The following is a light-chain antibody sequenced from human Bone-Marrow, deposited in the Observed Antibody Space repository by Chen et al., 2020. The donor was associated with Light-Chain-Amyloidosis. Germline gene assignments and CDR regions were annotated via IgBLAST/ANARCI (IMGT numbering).Light chain of an antibody. J-gene: IGLJ2*01. V-gene: IGLV3-25*03. CDR2: RDT. Sequence: SYELTQPPSVSVSPGQTARITCSGDDLPTKYAYWYQQKPGQAPGLVIHRDTERPSGISERFSGSSSGTTATLTISGVQAEDDADYHCQSADSSGTYEVIFGGGTKLTVL. CDR1: DLPTKY. CDR3: QSADSSGTYEVI.